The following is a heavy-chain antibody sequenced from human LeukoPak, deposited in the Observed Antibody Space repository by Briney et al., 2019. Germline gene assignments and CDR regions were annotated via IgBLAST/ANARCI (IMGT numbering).Heavy chain of an antibody. D-gene: IGHD6-6*01. CDR1: GFTFSSYS. Sequence: GGSLRLSCAASGFTFSSYSMNWVRQAPGKGLEWVSSISSSSSYIYYADSVKGRFTISRDNAKNSLYLQMNSLRAEDTAVYYCARDHRIAARPRAFDIWGQGTMVTVSS. CDR2: ISSSSSYI. V-gene: IGHV3-21*01. J-gene: IGHJ3*02. CDR3: ARDHRIAARPRAFDI.